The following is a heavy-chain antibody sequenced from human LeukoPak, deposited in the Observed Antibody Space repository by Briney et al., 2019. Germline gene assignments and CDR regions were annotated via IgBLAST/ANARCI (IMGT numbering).Heavy chain of an antibody. CDR2: INPNSGGT. V-gene: IGHV1-2*02. D-gene: IGHD6-19*01. Sequence: ASVKVSCKASGYTFTGYYMHWVRQAPGQGLEWMGWINPNSGGTNYAQKFQGRVTMTRDTSISTAYMEPSRLRSDDTAVYYCARDSHSSGWSGEFDYWGQGTLVTVSS. J-gene: IGHJ4*02. CDR1: GYTFTGYY. CDR3: ARDSHSSGWSGEFDY.